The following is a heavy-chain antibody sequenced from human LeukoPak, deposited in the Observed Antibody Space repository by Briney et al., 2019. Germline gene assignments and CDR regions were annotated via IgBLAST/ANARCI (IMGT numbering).Heavy chain of an antibody. J-gene: IGHJ6*02. CDR1: GFTFSSYW. Sequence: PGGSLRLSCAASGFTFSSYWMSWIRQAPGKGLEWVSYISSSGNTIYYADSVKGRFTISRDNAKNSLYLQMNSLRAEDTAVYYCASYGPVGTVTTPICYYGMDVWGQGTTVTVSS. CDR2: ISSSGNTI. V-gene: IGHV3-11*01. D-gene: IGHD4-17*01. CDR3: ASYGPVGTVTTPICYYGMDV.